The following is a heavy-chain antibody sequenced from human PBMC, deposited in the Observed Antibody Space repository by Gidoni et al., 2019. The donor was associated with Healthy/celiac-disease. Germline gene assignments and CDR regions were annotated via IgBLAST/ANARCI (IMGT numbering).Heavy chain of an antibody. CDR2: ISSNGGST. J-gene: IGHJ4*02. D-gene: IGHD5-18*01. CDR3: VKDRGSRSIQGPFDY. V-gene: IGHV3-64D*06. Sequence: EVQLVESGGGLVQPGGSLRLSCSASGFPFSSYAMHWVRQAPGKGLEYVSAISSNGGSTYYADSVKGRFTISRDNSKNTLYLQMSSLRAEDTAVYYCVKDRGSRSIQGPFDYWGQGTLVTVSS. CDR1: GFPFSSYA.